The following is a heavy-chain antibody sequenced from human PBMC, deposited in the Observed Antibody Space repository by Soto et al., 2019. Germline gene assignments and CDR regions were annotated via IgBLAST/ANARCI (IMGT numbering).Heavy chain of an antibody. CDR1: GFTFSSXX. J-gene: IGHJ6*03. CDR3: AKESRXXYXYMDV. V-gene: IGHV3-23*01. CDR2: VGGSGGST. Sequence: GGSLRLSXAASGFTFSSXXXXXXXQAPGKGLEWVSVVGGSGGSTYXPDSVTGRFTISRDNSKNTLYLQMNSLRAEDTAVXYXAKESRXXYXYMDVGGKGTTVTVSS.